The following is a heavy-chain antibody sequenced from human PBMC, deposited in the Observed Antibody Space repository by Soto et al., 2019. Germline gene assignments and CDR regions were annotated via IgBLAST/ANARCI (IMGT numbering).Heavy chain of an antibody. Sequence: GGSLRLSCAASGFTFSSYSMNWVRQAPGKGLEWVSSISSSCSYIYYADSVKGRFTISRDNAKNSLYLQMNSLRAEDTAVYYCSTDRIAVAGTFDYWGQGTLVTVSS. J-gene: IGHJ4*02. V-gene: IGHV3-21*01. CDR1: GFTFSSYS. D-gene: IGHD6-19*01. CDR3: STDRIAVAGTFDY. CDR2: ISSSCSYI.